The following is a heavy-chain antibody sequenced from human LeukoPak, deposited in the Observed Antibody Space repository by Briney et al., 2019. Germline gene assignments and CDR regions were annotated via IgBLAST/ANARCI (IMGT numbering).Heavy chain of an antibody. J-gene: IGHJ4*02. Sequence: DSVKGRFTISRDNSKNMLYLQMSSLRGEDTAVYYCAKLGRASFDYWGQGILVTVSS. CDR3: AKLGRASFDY. D-gene: IGHD1-26*01. V-gene: IGHV3-64D*06.